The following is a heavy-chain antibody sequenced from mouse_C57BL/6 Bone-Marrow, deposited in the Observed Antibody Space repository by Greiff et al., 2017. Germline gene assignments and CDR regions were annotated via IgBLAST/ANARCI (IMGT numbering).Heavy chain of an antibody. CDR1: GISFTTGNYR. Sequence: VQLKESGPGLVKPSQTVFLTCTVTGISFTTGNYRWRWIRQFPGNKLEWIGYIYYSGTITCNPSLTSRTTITRDTPKNQFFLEMNSLTAEDTATDYCARDWGYFDVWGTGTTVTVSS. V-gene: IGHV3-5*01. CDR2: IYYSGTI. CDR3: ARDWGYFDV. J-gene: IGHJ1*03.